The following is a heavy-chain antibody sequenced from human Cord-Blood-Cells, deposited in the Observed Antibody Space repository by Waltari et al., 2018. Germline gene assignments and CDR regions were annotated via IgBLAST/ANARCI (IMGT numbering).Heavy chain of an antibody. Sequence: EVQLVQSGAEVKKPGATVKLSCKVSGYTFTDYYMHWVQQAPGKGLEWMGLVDPEDGETIYAEKFQGRVTITADTSTDTAYMELSSLRSEDTAVYYCAHQASGGSGSYDYGMDVWGQGTTVTVSS. CDR1: GYTFTDYY. D-gene: IGHD3-10*01. V-gene: IGHV1-69-2*01. CDR3: AHQASGGSGSYDYGMDV. CDR2: VDPEDGET. J-gene: IGHJ6*02.